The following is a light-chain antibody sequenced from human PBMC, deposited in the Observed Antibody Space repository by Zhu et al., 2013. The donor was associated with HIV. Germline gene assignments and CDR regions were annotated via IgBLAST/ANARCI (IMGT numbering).Light chain of an antibody. V-gene: IGKV3-15*01. CDR2: GAS. Sequence: EIVMTQSPATLSVSPGERATLSCRASQSVSNTLAWYQQKPGQAPRLLIYGASTRATGVPARFSGSGSGTEFTLTINRLQSEDFAVYSCQQYGSSPHSFGQGTNLEIK. CDR3: QQYGSSPHS. J-gene: IGKJ2*03. CDR1: QSVSNT.